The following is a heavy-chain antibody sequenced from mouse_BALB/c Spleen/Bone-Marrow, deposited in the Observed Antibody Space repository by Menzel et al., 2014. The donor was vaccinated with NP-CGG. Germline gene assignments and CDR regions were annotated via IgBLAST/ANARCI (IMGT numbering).Heavy chain of an antibody. V-gene: IGHV5-6-3*01. Sequence: EVMLVESGGGLVQPGVSLKLSCAASGFTFSSCGMSWVRQTPDKRLELVATINSNGGSTYYPDSVKGRFTISRDNAKNTLYLQMSSLKSEDPAMYYCARDYDYDYWGQGTTLTVSS. J-gene: IGHJ2*01. CDR1: GFTFSSCG. CDR3: ARDYDYDY. D-gene: IGHD2-4*01. CDR2: INSNGGST.